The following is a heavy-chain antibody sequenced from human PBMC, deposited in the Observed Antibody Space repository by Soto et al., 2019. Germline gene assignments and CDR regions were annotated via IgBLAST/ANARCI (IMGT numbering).Heavy chain of an antibody. Sequence: QVHLQESGPGLLKPSETLTLTCTVSGGSLNNGNYYWSWLRQPPGKALEWIGHIYYSGSTSYNPSLKSRVIMSIDMSKSQFSLRLTSATAADTAVYFCARDPGVGLSARWFDPWGQGALITVAS. CDR2: IYYSGST. CDR3: ARDPGVGLSARWFDP. V-gene: IGHV4-61*01. J-gene: IGHJ5*02. D-gene: IGHD2-8*01. CDR1: GGSLNNGNYY.